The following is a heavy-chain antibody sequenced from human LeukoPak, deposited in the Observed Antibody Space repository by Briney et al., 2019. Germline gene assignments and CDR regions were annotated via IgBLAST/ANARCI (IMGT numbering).Heavy chain of an antibody. CDR3: AKDPQYYNMWTGFVLSPLSQH. D-gene: IGHD3-9*01. CDR1: GFTFSSYG. Sequence: GGSLRLSCAASGFTFSSYGIHWVRQAPGKGLEWVAVISYDGSNKYYADSVKGRFTISRDNSKNTLYLQMNSLRAEATAVYYGAKDPQYYNMWTGFVLSPLSQHWGQGTLVTVSS. V-gene: IGHV3-30*18. J-gene: IGHJ1*01. CDR2: ISYDGSNK.